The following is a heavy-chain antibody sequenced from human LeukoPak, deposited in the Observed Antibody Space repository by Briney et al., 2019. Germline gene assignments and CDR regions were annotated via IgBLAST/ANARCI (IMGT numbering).Heavy chain of an antibody. V-gene: IGHV3-30*02. CDR2: IRYDGSNK. CDR1: GFTFSSYG. J-gene: IGHJ4*02. Sequence: GGSLRLSCAASGFTFSSYGMHWVRQAPGKGLEWVAFIRYDGSNKYYADSVKGRFTISRDNSKNTLYLQMNSLRAEDTAVYYCAKDRELCGGNSGYWGQGTLVTVSS. D-gene: IGHD4-23*01. CDR3: AKDRELCGGNSGY.